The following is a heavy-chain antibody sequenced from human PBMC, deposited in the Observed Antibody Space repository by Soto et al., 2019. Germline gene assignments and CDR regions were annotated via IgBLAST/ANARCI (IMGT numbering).Heavy chain of an antibody. V-gene: IGHV3-53*01. CDR3: ARGYCSGGSCYVFDF. CDR1: GISVNNNY. CDR2: LYSNGGT. J-gene: IGHJ4*02. D-gene: IGHD2-15*01. Sequence: GGSLRLSCAASGISVNNNYMSWVRQAPGKGLEWVSVLYSNGGTHYADSLKGRFTISRDTSRNTVFLNMSSLRPEDTAVYYCARGYCSGGSCYVFDFWGQGTKVTVSS.